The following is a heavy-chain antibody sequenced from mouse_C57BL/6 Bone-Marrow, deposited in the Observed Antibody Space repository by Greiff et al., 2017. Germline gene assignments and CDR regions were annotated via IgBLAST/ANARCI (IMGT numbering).Heavy chain of an antibody. CDR1: GFNIKNTY. CDR3: ARCPFYYGSSYRYFDV. V-gene: IGHV14-3*01. Sequence: VQLQQSVAELVRPGASVKLSCTASGFNIKNTYMHWVKQRPKQGLEWIGRIDPANGNTKYAPKFQGKATITADTSSNTAYLQLSSLTSEDTAIYYCARCPFYYGSSYRYFDVWGTGTTVTVSS. J-gene: IGHJ1*03. D-gene: IGHD1-1*01. CDR2: IDPANGNT.